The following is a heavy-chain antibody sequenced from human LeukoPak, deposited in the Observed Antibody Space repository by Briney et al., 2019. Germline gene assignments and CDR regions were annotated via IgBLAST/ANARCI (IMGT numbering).Heavy chain of an antibody. CDR3: ARSVDYFDNTGPHMMFDY. CDR2: IYYTGII. CDR1: GDSITSHY. V-gene: IGHV4-59*07. J-gene: IGHJ4*02. D-gene: IGHD3-22*01. Sequence: SDTLSLTCNVSGDSITSHYWIWIRQPPGKGLEWIGYIYYTGIIKYNPSLTSRVSMSVDTSKNQFFLTMKSVTAADTAVYHCARSVDYFDNTGPHMMFDYWGQGSLVTVSS.